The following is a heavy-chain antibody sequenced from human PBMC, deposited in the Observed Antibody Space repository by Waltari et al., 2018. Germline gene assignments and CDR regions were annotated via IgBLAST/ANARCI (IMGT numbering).Heavy chain of an antibody. D-gene: IGHD6-6*01. V-gene: IGHV4-59*01. CDR2: IDYTGST. J-gene: IGHJ4*02. Sequence: QVQLQESGPGLLKPSETLSLTCTVSGGSISSTLWTWIRKSPGKGLEWIGNIDYTGSTKYNPSLRSRVTISVDTSKTQFSLRLSSVTAADTAVYYCARFVRGRYFDYWGQGSLATVSS. CDR3: ARFVRGRYFDY. CDR1: GGSISSTL.